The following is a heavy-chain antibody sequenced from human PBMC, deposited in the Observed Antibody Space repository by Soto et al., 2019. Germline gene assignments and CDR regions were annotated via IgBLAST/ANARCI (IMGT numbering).Heavy chain of an antibody. Sequence: GGSLRLSCAASGFTFSSYWMHWVRQAPGQGLVWVSRINSDESTTNYADSVKGRFTISRDNAKNTLYLQMNSLRAEDTAVYYCARGVRNYYGVDVWGQGTTITVSS. V-gene: IGHV3-74*01. CDR1: GFTFSSYW. J-gene: IGHJ6*02. CDR3: ARGVRNYYGVDV. CDR2: INSDESTT.